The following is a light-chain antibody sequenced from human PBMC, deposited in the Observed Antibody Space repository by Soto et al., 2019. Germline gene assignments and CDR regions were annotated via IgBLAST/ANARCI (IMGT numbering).Light chain of an antibody. CDR2: GAS. V-gene: IGKV3-15*01. CDR3: QQYNNWPPLT. J-gene: IGKJ4*01. Sequence: ETELTQSPATLSVSPGERATLSCRASQSVSSNLAWYQQKPGQAPRLLISGASTRATGIPTRFSGSGSGTEFTLTISSLQSEDFAVYSCQQYNNWPPLTFGGGTKVE. CDR1: QSVSSN.